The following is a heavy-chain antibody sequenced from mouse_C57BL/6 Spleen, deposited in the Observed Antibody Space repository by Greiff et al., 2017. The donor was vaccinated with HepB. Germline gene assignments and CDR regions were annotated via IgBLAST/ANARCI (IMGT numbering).Heavy chain of an antibody. CDR3: ALYYYGSSWAWFAY. J-gene: IGHJ3*01. Sequence: DVQLVESGPGLVKPSQSLSLTCSVTGYSITSGYYWNWIRQFPGNKLEWMGYISYDGSNNYNPSLKNRISITRDTSKNQFFLKLNSVTTEDTATYYCALYYYGSSWAWFAYWGQGTLVTVSA. V-gene: IGHV3-6*01. D-gene: IGHD1-1*01. CDR2: ISYDGSN. CDR1: GYSITSGYY.